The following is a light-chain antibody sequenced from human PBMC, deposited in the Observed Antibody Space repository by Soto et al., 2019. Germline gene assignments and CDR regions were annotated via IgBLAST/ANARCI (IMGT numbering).Light chain of an antibody. Sequence: AIQKTQSPSSLSASVGDRVTITCRASQGIRNDLGWYQQKPGKAPKILIYAASILQSGVPSRFSGSGTGTDFTLTISSLQPEDFATYYCLQDYKYPRTFGQGTKVEIK. J-gene: IGKJ1*01. CDR2: AAS. V-gene: IGKV1-6*01. CDR1: QGIRND. CDR3: LQDYKYPRT.